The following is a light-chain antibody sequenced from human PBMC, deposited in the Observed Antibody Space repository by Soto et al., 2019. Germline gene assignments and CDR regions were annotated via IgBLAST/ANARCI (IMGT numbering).Light chain of an antibody. Sequence: SVLPKPASVSGSPGQSITISCTGTSSDVGGYTHVSWYQQHPGKAPKLMIYDVNNRPSGVSNRFSGSKSGNTASLTISGLQADDEGDYYCSSYTSSSSYVFGTGTKVTVL. J-gene: IGLJ1*01. CDR3: SSYTSSSSYV. CDR2: DVN. CDR1: SSDVGGYTH. V-gene: IGLV2-14*03.